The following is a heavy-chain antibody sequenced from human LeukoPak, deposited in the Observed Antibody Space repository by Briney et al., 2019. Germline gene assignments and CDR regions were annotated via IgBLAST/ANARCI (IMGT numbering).Heavy chain of an antibody. J-gene: IGHJ6*03. CDR3: ARDDLTAHYMDV. D-gene: IGHD2-21*02. CDR2: VIPLFGTA. CDR1: GGTFSSYG. Sequence: SVKVSCKAYGGTFSSYGISWVRQAPGQGLEWMGGVIPLFGTAEYAQKFQGRVTITTDESTTTAYMELSSLRSEDTAVYYCARDDLTAHYMDVWGTGTTVTVSS. V-gene: IGHV1-69*05.